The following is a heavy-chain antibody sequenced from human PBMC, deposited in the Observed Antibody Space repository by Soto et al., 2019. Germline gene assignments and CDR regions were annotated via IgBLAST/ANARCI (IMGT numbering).Heavy chain of an antibody. CDR1: GYVFTTSA. CDR2: INPATGDT. CDR3: ARAAGRSKLLPYYFDP. D-gene: IGHD3-22*01. V-gene: IGHV1-3*01. J-gene: IGHJ5*02. Sequence: QVLLVQSGAEVQKPGASVRISCQASGYVFTTSAIHWVRQAPGQSLEWMGWINPATGDTKYSQNVRGRVTFALDTSETTAYLDLRSLASHDTAVYYCARAAGRSKLLPYYFDPWGQGTLVTVSS.